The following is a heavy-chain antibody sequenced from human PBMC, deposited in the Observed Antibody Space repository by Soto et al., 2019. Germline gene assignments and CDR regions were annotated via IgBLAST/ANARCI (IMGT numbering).Heavy chain of an antibody. J-gene: IGHJ4*02. CDR1: GFSFIGYA. D-gene: IGHD5-12*01. CDR3: AKAQSGYTRLVFDY. Sequence: EVQLLESGGGLVQPGGSLRLSCAASGFSFIGYAMTWVRQAPGKGLEWVSAISGSGATTYYADSVKGRFSISRDNSKNTLYLQMNSLGGEDTAVYYCAKAQSGYTRLVFDYWGQGSLVTVSS. CDR2: ISGSGATT. V-gene: IGHV3-23*01.